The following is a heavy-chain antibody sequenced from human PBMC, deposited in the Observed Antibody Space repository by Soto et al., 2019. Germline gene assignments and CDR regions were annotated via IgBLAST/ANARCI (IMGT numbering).Heavy chain of an antibody. CDR3: ARSKCGYGRIYGMDV. J-gene: IGHJ6*02. D-gene: IGHD5-18*01. CDR2: IIPIFGKA. CDR1: GGTFSSYA. Sequence: QVQLVQSGAEVKKPGSSVKVSCKASGGTFSSYAISWVRQAPGQGLEWMGGIIPIFGKANYAQKFQGSVTITADESTSTAYMELSSLRSEDTGVYYCARSKCGYGRIYGMDVWGQGTTVTVSS. V-gene: IGHV1-69*01.